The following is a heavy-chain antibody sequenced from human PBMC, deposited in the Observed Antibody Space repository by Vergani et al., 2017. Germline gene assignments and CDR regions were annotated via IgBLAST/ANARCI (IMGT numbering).Heavy chain of an antibody. D-gene: IGHD3-3*01. CDR1: GYSFTSYW. CDR3: AGRAWAGYDFWSGYNWVDP. J-gene: IGHJ5*02. Sequence: EVQLVQSGAEVKKPGESLTISCKGSGYSFTSYWIGWVRQMPGKGLEWMGVIYPGDSDTRYSPSFQGQVTISADKSISTAYLQWSSLKASDTAMYYCAGRAWAGYDFWSGYNWVDPGGQGTLVTVSP. V-gene: IGHV5-51*01. CDR2: IYPGDSDT.